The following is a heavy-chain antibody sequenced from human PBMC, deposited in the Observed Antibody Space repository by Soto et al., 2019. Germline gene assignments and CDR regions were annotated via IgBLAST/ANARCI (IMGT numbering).Heavy chain of an antibody. CDR1: GYTFTSYG. V-gene: IGHV1-18*04. Sequence: ASVKVSCKASGYTFTSYGISWVRQAPGQGLEWMGWISAYNGNTNYAQKLQGRVTMTTDTSTSTAYMELRSLRPDDTAVYYCARDLWYCSSTSCAPFDYCGQGTLVTVSS. CDR2: ISAYNGNT. J-gene: IGHJ4*02. D-gene: IGHD2-2*01. CDR3: ARDLWYCSSTSCAPFDY.